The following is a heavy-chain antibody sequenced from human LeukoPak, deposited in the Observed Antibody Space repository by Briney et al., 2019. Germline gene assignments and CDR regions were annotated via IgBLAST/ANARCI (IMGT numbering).Heavy chain of an antibody. Sequence: PSETLSLTCTVSGYSISSGYYRGWIRQSPGKGLECIGSLYYSGSTYYNPSLKSRVTISVDTSKNQFSLKLSSVTAADTAVYYCARRAFITMVRGAVDPWGQGTLVTVSS. CDR1: GYSISSGYY. CDR2: LYYSGST. J-gene: IGHJ5*02. CDR3: ARRAFITMVRGAVDP. V-gene: IGHV4-38-2*02. D-gene: IGHD3-10*01.